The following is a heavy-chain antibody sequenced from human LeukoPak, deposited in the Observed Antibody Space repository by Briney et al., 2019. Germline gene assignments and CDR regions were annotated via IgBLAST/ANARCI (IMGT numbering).Heavy chain of an antibody. CDR1: GYTFTSYY. Sequence: ASVKVSXKASGYTFTSYYMHWVRQAPGQGLEWIGIINPSGGSTSYAQKFQGRVTMTRDTSTSTVYMELSSLRSEDTAVYYCARVSLAAADTLHFDYWGQGTLVTVSS. CDR2: INPSGGST. CDR3: ARVSLAAADTLHFDY. D-gene: IGHD6-13*01. J-gene: IGHJ4*02. V-gene: IGHV1-46*01.